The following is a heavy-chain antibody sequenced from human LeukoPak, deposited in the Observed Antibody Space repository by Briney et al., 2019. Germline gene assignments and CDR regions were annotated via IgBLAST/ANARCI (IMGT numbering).Heavy chain of an antibody. CDR1: GYTFTSYG. CDR3: ARILYYYASGGYLPDY. D-gene: IGHD3-10*01. Sequence: ASVKVSCKASGYTFTSYGISWVRQAPGQGLEWMGWISAYNGNTNYAQKLQGRVTMTTDTSTTTAYVELRSLISDDTAVYYCARILYYYASGGYLPDYWGQGTLVTVSS. V-gene: IGHV1-18*01. CDR2: ISAYNGNT. J-gene: IGHJ4*02.